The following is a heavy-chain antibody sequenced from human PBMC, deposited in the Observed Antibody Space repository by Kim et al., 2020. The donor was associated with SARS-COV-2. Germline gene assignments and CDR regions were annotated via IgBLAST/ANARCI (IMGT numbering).Heavy chain of an antibody. Sequence: SETLSLTCAVYGGSFSGYYWSWIRQPPGKGLEWIGEINHSGSTNYNPSLKSRVTISVDTSKNQFSLKLSSVTAADTAVYYCARGRVVPAAILGYYYYGM. CDR3: ARGRVVPAAILGYYYYGM. CDR1: GGSFSGYY. V-gene: IGHV4-34*01. CDR2: INHSGST. D-gene: IGHD2-2*02. J-gene: IGHJ6*01.